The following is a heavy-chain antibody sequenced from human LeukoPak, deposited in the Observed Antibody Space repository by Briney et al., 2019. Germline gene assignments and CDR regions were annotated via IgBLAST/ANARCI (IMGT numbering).Heavy chain of an antibody. V-gene: IGHV4-39*01. CDR1: GGSISSSSYY. Sequence: PSETLSLTCTVSGGSISSSSYYWGWIRQPPGKGLEWIGSIYYSGSTYYNPSLKSRVTISVDTSKNQFSLKLSSVTAADTAVYYCARHPGGVRAGGRNWFDPWGQGTLVTVSS. CDR3: ARHPGGVRAGGRNWFDP. J-gene: IGHJ5*02. CDR2: IYYSGST. D-gene: IGHD1-14*01.